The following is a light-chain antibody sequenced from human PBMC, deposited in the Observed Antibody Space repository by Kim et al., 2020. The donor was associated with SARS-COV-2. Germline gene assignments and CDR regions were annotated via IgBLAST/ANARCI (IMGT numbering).Light chain of an antibody. CDR3: LQVNSIPRT. V-gene: IGKV1-9*01. CDR2: AAS. CDR1: QGVSSY. J-gene: IGKJ2*02. Sequence: SASVGDRVTITCRASQGVSSYLAGYQQKAGKAPKLLIYAASTLQRGVPSRFSGSGSGTEFTLTVSSLQPEDFATYYCLQVNSIPRTFGQGTKLEI.